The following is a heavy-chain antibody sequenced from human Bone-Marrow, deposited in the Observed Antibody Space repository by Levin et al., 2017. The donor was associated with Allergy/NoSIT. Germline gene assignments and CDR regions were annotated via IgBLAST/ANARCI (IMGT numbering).Heavy chain of an antibody. D-gene: IGHD3-3*01. J-gene: IGHJ6*02. CDR1: GFTFSSYS. Sequence: GGSLRLSCAASGFTFSSYSMNWVRQAPGKGLEWVSSISSSSSYIYYADSVKGRFTISRDNAKNSLYLQMNSLRAEDTAVYYCARDSYYDFWSGQDYYYGMDVWGQGTTVTVSS. V-gene: IGHV3-21*01. CDR3: ARDSYYDFWSGQDYYYGMDV. CDR2: ISSSSSYI.